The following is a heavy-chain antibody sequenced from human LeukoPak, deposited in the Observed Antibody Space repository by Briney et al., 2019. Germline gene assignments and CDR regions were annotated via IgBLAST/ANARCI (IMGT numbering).Heavy chain of an antibody. J-gene: IGHJ4*02. V-gene: IGHV4-39*07. CDR2: IYYDGAS. D-gene: IGHD3-10*01. Sequence: SETLSLTCTVSDGSIIGSNYCWGWIRQPPGKGLEWIGTIYYDGASYYNPSLKSRVTISQDTSNNQFSLNLTSVTAADTAVYYCARVPVVRGSIDFWGQGTLVTVSS. CDR1: DGSIIGSNYC. CDR3: ARVPVVRGSIDF.